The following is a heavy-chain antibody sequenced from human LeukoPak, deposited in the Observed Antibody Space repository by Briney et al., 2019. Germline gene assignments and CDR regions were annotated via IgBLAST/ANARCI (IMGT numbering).Heavy chain of an antibody. CDR2: INPHSGGT. CDR3: ARDTRFLDWSIHH. Sequence: GASVKVSCKASGYTFSDYYMHWVRQAPGQGLEWMGWINPHSGGTEYAQKFQGRVTMTRDTSISAAYMELNRLRSDDTAVFYCARDTRFLDWSIHHWGQGTLVTVSS. V-gene: IGHV1-2*02. CDR1: GYTFSDYY. D-gene: IGHD3/OR15-3a*01. J-gene: IGHJ5*02.